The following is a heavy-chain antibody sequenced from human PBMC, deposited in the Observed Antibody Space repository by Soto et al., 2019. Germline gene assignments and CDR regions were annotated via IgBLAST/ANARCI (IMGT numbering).Heavy chain of an antibody. D-gene: IGHD2-2*01. J-gene: IGHJ4*02. Sequence: QVQLVESGGGVVQPGRSLRLSCAASGFTFSSYGMHWVRQAPGKGLEWVAVIWYDGSNKYYAVTVKGRFTISRDNSKNKLYLQMSSLRAEDTSLYYCARDSRMFARGFYFDYWGQGTLVTVSS. V-gene: IGHV3-33*01. CDR1: GFTFSSYG. CDR3: ARDSRMFARGFYFDY. CDR2: IWYDGSNK.